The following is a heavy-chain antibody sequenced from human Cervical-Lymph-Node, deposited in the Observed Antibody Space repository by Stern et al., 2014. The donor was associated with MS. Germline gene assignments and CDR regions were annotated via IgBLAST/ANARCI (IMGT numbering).Heavy chain of an antibody. V-gene: IGHV3-21*01. CDR2: ISSSSDYI. D-gene: IGHD3-10*01. CDR3: ARDARSRNFGELGYYGMDV. J-gene: IGHJ6*02. Sequence: EVQLVESGGGLVKPGGPLRLSCAASGFSFSTYSMNWVRQAPGKGLEWVSSISSSSDYISYADSVKGRFTISRDNARNSLYLQMNSLRAEDTAVYYCARDARSRNFGELGYYGMDVWGQGTTVTVSS. CDR1: GFSFSTYS.